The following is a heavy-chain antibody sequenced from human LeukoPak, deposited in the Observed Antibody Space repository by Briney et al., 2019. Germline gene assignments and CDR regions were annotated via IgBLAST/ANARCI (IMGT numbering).Heavy chain of an antibody. CDR1: GFTFSSYS. CDR3: ARGGGSYQGIDY. Sequence: PGGSLRLSCAASGFTFSSYSMNWVRQAPGKGLEWVSSISSSRSYIYYADSVKGRFTISGDNAKNSLYLQMNSLRAEDTAVYYCARGGGSYQGIDYWGQGTLVTVSS. CDR2: ISSSRSYI. V-gene: IGHV3-21*01. D-gene: IGHD1-26*01. J-gene: IGHJ4*02.